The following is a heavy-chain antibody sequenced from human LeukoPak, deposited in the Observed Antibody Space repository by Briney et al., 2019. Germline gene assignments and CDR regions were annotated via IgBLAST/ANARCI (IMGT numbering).Heavy chain of an antibody. V-gene: IGHV3-30*18. J-gene: IGHJ6*02. Sequence: PGTSLRLSCEASGFTFTNYGMHWVRQAPGKGPECVAVVSFDGRKTYYAGFAEGQFTISRDDSNNMVYLQMNSLRTEDTAVYHCVKRGGGDHGLDVWGQGTTVVVS. CDR1: GFTFTNYG. CDR2: VSFDGRKT. D-gene: IGHD2-21*02. CDR3: VKRGGGDHGLDV.